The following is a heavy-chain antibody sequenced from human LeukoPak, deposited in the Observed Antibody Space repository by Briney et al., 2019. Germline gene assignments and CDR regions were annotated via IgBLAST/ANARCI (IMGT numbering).Heavy chain of an antibody. CDR1: GYTFTGYY. Sequence: SVKVSCKASGYTFTGYYMHWVRQAPGQGLEWMGGIIPIFGTANYAQKFQGRVTITADKSTSTAYMELSSLRSEDTAVYYCASKYSSGWYGPDFDYWGQGTLVTVSS. CDR2: IIPIFGTA. CDR3: ASKYSSGWYGPDFDY. D-gene: IGHD6-19*01. J-gene: IGHJ4*02. V-gene: IGHV1-69*06.